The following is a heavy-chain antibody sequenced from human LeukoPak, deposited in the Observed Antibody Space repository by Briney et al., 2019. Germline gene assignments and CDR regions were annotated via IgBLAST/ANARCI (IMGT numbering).Heavy chain of an antibody. D-gene: IGHD3-9*01. J-gene: IGHJ4*02. V-gene: IGHV3-74*01. Sequence: GGSLRLSCAASGLTFSSYWMHWVRQAPGKGLVWVSRINSDGSSTSYADSVKGRFTIPRDNAKNTLYLQMNSLRAEDTAVYYCARGEATYYDILTGYSFDYWGQGTLVTVSS. CDR1: GLTFSSYW. CDR2: INSDGSST. CDR3: ARGEATYYDILTGYSFDY.